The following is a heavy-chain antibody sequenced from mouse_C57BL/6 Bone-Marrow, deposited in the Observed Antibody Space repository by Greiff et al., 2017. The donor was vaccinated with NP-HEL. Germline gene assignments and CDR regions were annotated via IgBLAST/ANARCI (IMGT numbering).Heavy chain of an antibody. CDR1: GYTFTDYY. J-gene: IGHJ4*01. CDR2: IFPGSGST. Sequence: QVQLQQSGPELVKPGASVKISCKASGYTFTDYYINWVKQRPGQGLEWIGWIFPGSGSTYYNEKFKGKATLTVDKSSSTAYMLLSSLTSEDSAVYFCARWGTAQVPYYAMDYWGQGTSVTVSS. V-gene: IGHV1-75*01. CDR3: ARWGTAQVPYYAMDY. D-gene: IGHD3-2*02.